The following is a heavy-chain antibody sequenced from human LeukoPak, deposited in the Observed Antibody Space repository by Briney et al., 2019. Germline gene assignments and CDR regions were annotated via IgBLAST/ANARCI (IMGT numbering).Heavy chain of an antibody. V-gene: IGHV3-20*04. Sequence: GGSLRLSCAASGFTFDDYGMSWVRQAPGKGLEWVSGINWNGGSTGYADSVKGRFTISRDNAKSSLYLQMNSLRAEDTALYYCARYYDSSGYYLGPFDYWGQGTLVTVSS. J-gene: IGHJ4*02. CDR2: INWNGGST. CDR3: ARYYDSSGYYLGPFDY. CDR1: GFTFDDYG. D-gene: IGHD3-22*01.